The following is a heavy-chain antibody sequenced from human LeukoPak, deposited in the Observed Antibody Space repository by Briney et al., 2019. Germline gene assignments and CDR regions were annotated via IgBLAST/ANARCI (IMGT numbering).Heavy chain of an antibody. CDR3: ARTSHSGYMVRGVLYYCMDV. CDR1: GGSISGDGYH. Sequence: SETLSLTCSVSGGSISGDGYHWGWIRRPPGKGLEWLGSIHYTGSTCYKTSLKSRLNVDMDTSRNQFSLRLSSVTAADTAVYYCARTSHSGYMVRGVLYYCMDVWGQGTTVTVCS. J-gene: IGHJ6*02. V-gene: IGHV4-39*01. D-gene: IGHD3-10*01. CDR2: IHYTGST.